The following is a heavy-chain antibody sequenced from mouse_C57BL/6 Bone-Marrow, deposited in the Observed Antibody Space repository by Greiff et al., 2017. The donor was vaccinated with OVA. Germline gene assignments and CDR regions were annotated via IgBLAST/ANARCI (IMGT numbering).Heavy chain of an antibody. CDR2: INPSNGGT. J-gene: IGHJ4*01. Sequence: QVQLQQPGTELVKPGASVKLSCKASGYTFTSYWMHWVKQRPGQGLEWIGNINPSNGGTNYNEKFKSKATLTVDKSSSTAYMPLSSLTSEDSAVYYCARSFNYDGYHYAMDDWGQGTSVTVSS. V-gene: IGHV1-53*01. D-gene: IGHD2-3*01. CDR1: GYTFTSYW. CDR3: ARSFNYDGYHYAMDD.